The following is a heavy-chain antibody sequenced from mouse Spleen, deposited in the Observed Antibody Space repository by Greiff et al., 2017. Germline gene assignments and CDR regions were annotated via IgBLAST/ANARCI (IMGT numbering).Heavy chain of an antibody. CDR3: ARIYYGNYHYAMDY. CDR2: IDPEDGET. CDR1: GFNIKDYY. D-gene: IGHD2-1*01. J-gene: IGHJ4*01. V-gene: IGHV14-2*01. Sequence: EVKLQESGAELVKPGASVKLSCTASGFNIKDYYMHWVKQRTEQGLEWIGRIDPEDGETKYAPKFQGKATITADTSSNTAYLQLSSLTSEDTAVYYCARIYYGNYHYAMDYWGQGTSVTVSS.